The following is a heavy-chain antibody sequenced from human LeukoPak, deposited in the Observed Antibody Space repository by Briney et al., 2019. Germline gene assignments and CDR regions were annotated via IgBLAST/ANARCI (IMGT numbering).Heavy chain of an antibody. J-gene: IGHJ4*02. Sequence: GGSLRLSCAASGFTFSSYAMHWVRQAPGKGLEWVAVISYDGSNKYYADSVKGRFTISRDNSKNTLYLQMNSLRAEDTAVYYCARDPTFYQFDYWGQGTLVTVSS. CDR2: ISYDGSNK. V-gene: IGHV3-30*04. CDR3: ARDPTFYQFDY. CDR1: GFTFSSYA. D-gene: IGHD2-2*01.